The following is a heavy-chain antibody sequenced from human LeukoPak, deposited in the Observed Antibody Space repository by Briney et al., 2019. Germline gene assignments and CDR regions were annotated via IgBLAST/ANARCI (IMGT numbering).Heavy chain of an antibody. CDR2: IYYSGST. CDR3: ARGEQQLVGFFDY. CDR1: GDSISSSRYY. D-gene: IGHD6-13*01. V-gene: IGHV4-39*01. Sequence: SETLSLTCTVSGDSISSSRYYWGWIRQPPGKGLEWIGSIYYSGSTYHNPSLKSRVTISVDTSKNQFSLKVSSLTAADTAVYYCARGEQQLVGFFDYWGQGTLVTVSS. J-gene: IGHJ4*02.